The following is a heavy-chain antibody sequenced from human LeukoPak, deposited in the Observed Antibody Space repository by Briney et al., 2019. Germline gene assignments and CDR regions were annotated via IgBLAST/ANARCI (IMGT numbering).Heavy chain of an antibody. CDR1: GYSFTSYW. Sequence: GESPKISCKGSGYSFTSYWIGWVRQMPGKGLEWMGIIYPGDSDTRYSPSFQGQVTISADKSISTAYLQWSSLKASDTAMYYCARLADFWSGEMDVWGQGTTVTVSS. D-gene: IGHD3-3*01. CDR2: IYPGDSDT. CDR3: ARLADFWSGEMDV. J-gene: IGHJ6*02. V-gene: IGHV5-51*01.